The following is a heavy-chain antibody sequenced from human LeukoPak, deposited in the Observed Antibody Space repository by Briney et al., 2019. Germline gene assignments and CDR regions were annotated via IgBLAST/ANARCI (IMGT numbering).Heavy chain of an antibody. J-gene: IGHJ4*02. CDR2: INHSGST. CDR3: APLASSDFDY. D-gene: IGHD6-6*01. V-gene: IGHV4-34*01. Sequence: SETLSLTCAVYGGSFSGYYWSWIRQPPGKGLEWIEEINHSGSTNYNPSLKSRVTISVDTSKNQFSLKLSSVTAADTAVYYCAPLASSDFDYWGQGTLVTVSS. CDR1: GGSFSGYY.